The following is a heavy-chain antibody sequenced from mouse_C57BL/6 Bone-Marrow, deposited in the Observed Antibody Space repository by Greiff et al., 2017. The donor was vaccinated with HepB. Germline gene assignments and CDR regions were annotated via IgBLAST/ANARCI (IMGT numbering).Heavy chain of an antibody. CDR1: GFTFSSYG. CDR2: ISSGGSYT. CDR3: ARRYDYDGGRFAD. V-gene: IGHV5-6*02. Sequence: DVKLVESGGDLVKPGGSLKLSCAASGFTFSSYGMSWVRQTPDKRLEWVATISSGGSYTYYPDSVKGRFTFSRDNAKNTLYLQMSSLTSEDTAMYYCARRYDYDGGRFADWGQGTLVTVSA. J-gene: IGHJ3*01. D-gene: IGHD2-4*01.